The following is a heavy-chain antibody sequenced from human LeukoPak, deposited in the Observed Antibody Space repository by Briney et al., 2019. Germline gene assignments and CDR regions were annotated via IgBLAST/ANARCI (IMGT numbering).Heavy chain of an antibody. D-gene: IGHD3-10*01. Sequence: GGSLRLSCTASGLMFSSYGMHWVRQAPGKGLEWVAFIRSDGSDKYYADSVEGRFSISRSNSKNTLWLQMNSLRAEDTAMYYCAIDSGSGRHSYYFDFGAQGTLVTVSS. V-gene: IGHV3-30*02. J-gene: IGHJ4*02. CDR3: AIDSGSGRHSYYFDF. CDR2: IRSDGSDK. CDR1: GLMFSSYG.